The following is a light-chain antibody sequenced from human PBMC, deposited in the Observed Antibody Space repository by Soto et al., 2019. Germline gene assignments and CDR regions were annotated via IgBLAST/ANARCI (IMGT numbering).Light chain of an antibody. V-gene: IGLV1-51*01. Sequence: QSVLTHPPSVSAAPGQKVTISCSGSSSNIGKKYVFWYQQVPGTAPKLLIYDNNKRPSGIPDRFSGSKSGTSATLGITGLQTGDEADYYCGTWDSSLSAYVFGTGTKVTVL. CDR1: SSNIGKKY. J-gene: IGLJ1*01. CDR3: GTWDSSLSAYV. CDR2: DNN.